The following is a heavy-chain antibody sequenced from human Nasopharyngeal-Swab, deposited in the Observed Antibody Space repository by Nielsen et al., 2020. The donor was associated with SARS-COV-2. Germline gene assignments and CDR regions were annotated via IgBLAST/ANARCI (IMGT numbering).Heavy chain of an antibody. J-gene: IGHJ4*02. Sequence: SETLSPTFALYGWSLIGFYWSWIRQLPGKGLGWIGELNHSGSTNYNRTLKSRVTISLDTSKNQSSLKISSVTDADTAVYYCASGQWGAARPADVRNFDNWGQGTLVTVSS. CDR1: GWSLIGFY. D-gene: IGHD6-6*01. CDR2: LNHSGST. V-gene: IGHV4-34*01. CDR3: ASGQWGAARPADVRNFDN.